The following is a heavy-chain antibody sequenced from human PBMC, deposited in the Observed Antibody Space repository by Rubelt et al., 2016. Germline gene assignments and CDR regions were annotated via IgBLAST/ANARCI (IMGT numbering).Heavy chain of an antibody. CDR3: ASVEYYYDSSGYSDY. J-gene: IGHJ4*02. Sequence: QVQLVQSGAEVKKPGASVKVSCKASGYTFTSYGISWVRQAPGQGLEWMGWISAYNGNTNYAQKLQGRVTMTTDTSTSTAYMELRSLRSDDTAVYYCASVEYYYDSSGYSDYWGQGTLVTVSS. D-gene: IGHD3-22*01. CDR2: ISAYNGNT. V-gene: IGHV1-18*01. CDR1: GYTFTSYG.